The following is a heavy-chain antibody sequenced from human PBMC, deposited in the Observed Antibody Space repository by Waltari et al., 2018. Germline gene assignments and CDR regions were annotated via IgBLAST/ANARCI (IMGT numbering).Heavy chain of an antibody. Sequence: QVQLQESGPGLVKPSATLSLTCTVSGYSLRSGYSWGWIPPPPGTGLEWIGSIYHSGITYYNPSLKSRVTISVDTSKNQFSLKLSSVTAADTAVYYCARVPPVGRRSATAINWFDPWGQGTLVTVSS. D-gene: IGHD2-2*01. CDR2: IYHSGIT. CDR1: GYSLRSGYS. V-gene: IGHV4-38-2*02. J-gene: IGHJ5*02. CDR3: ARVPPVGRRSATAINWFDP.